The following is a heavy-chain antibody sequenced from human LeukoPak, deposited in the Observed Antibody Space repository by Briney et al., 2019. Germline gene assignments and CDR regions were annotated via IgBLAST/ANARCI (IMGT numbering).Heavy chain of an antibody. J-gene: IGHJ5*02. V-gene: IGHV3-21*01. D-gene: IGHD6-13*01. CDR2: ISSSSTYI. Sequence: GRSLRLSCATSGFAFSSYSMNWVRQAPGKGLEWVSSISSSSTYIYYADSVKGRFTISRDNAKNSLYLQMNSLRAEDTAVYYCARDSSSWFNWFDPWGQGTLVTVSS. CDR1: GFAFSSYS. CDR3: ARDSSSWFNWFDP.